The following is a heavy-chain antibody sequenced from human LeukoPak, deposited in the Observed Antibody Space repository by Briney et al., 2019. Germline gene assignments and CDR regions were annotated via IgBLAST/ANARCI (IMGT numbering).Heavy chain of an antibody. CDR3: ATEPGKTAMVKS. D-gene: IGHD5-18*01. V-gene: IGHV1-69*04. CDR1: GGTFSSYT. CDR2: IIPILGIA. Sequence: SVKVSCKASGGTFSSYTISWVRQAPGQGLEWMGRIIPILGIANYAQKFQGRVTITADKSTSTAYMELSSLRSEDTAVYYCATEPGKTAMVKSWGQGTLVTVSS. J-gene: IGHJ4*02.